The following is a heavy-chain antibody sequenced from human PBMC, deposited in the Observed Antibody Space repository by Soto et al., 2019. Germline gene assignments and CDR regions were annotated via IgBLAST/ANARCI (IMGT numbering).Heavy chain of an antibody. V-gene: IGHV3-21*01. CDR2: ISKSGSYI. J-gene: IGHJ4*01. Sequence: PGGSLRLSCLGTCSTFSDYTLNWVRQPPGKGLEWVSSISKSGSYIYYADSLKGRFTISRDNAKDSVYLQMNALRVEDTAIYYCAREAAGYSEYFDFWGHGTLVTVSS. CDR3: AREAAGYSEYFDF. CDR1: CSTFSDYT. D-gene: IGHD6-25*01.